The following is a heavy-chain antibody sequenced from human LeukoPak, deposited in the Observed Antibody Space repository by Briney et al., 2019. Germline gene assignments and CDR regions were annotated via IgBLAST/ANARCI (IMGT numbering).Heavy chain of an antibody. D-gene: IGHD2-15*01. V-gene: IGHV1-2*02. CDR1: GYTFTGYY. CDR3: ARILGYCSGGSCYGPPPFDY. Sequence: ASVKVSCKASGYTFTGYYLHWVRQAPGQGLEWMGWINPNFGDTKYAQKFQGRVTMTRDTSISTAYMELSRLRSDDTAVYYCARILGYCSGGSCYGPPPFDYWGQGTLVTVSS. J-gene: IGHJ4*02. CDR2: INPNFGDT.